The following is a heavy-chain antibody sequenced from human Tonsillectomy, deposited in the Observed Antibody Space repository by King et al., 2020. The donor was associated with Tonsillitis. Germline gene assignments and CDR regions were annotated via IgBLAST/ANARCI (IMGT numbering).Heavy chain of an antibody. V-gene: IGHV4-59*01. CDR1: GGSISSYY. D-gene: IGHD3-3*01. Sequence: QVQLQEAGPGLEKPSETLSLTCTVSGGSISSYYWSWIRQPPGKGLEWIGYIYYSGSTNYNPSLKSRVTISVDTSKNQYSLKLSSVTAADTAVYYCARGSCSTIFGVVTTASVDPWGQGTLVTVSS. CDR3: ARGSCSTIFGVVTTASVDP. J-gene: IGHJ5*02. CDR2: IYYSGST.